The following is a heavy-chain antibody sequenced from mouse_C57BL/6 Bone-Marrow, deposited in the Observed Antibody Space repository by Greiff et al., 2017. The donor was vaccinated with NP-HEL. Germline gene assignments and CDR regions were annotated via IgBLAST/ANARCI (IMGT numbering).Heavy chain of an antibody. J-gene: IGHJ1*03. CDR2: IDPSDSYT. CDR1: GYTFTSYW. Sequence: VQLQQPGAELVMPGASVKLSCKASGYTFTSYWMHWVKQRPGQGLEWIGEIDPSDSYTNYNQKFKGKSTLTVDKSSSTAYMQLSSLTSEDSAVFCCARGAIVAAMYFGVWGTGATVTVAS. CDR3: ARGAIVAAMYFGV. V-gene: IGHV1-69*01. D-gene: IGHD6-2*01.